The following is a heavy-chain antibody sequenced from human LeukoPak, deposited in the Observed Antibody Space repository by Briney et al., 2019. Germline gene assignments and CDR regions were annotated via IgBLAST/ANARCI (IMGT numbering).Heavy chain of an antibody. CDR3: ARGIEVGSGYMDV. CDR1: GFTFSSYG. D-gene: IGHD3-22*01. CDR2: IRYDGSNK. Sequence: HPGGSLRLSCAASGFTFSSYGMHWVRQAPGKGLEWVAFIRYDGSNKYYADSVKGRFTISRDNSKNTLYLQMNSLRAEDTAVYYCARGIEVGSGYMDVWGKGTTVTISS. J-gene: IGHJ6*03. V-gene: IGHV3-30*02.